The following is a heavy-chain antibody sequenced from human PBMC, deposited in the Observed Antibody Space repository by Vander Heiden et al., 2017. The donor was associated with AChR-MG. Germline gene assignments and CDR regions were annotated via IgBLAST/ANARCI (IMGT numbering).Heavy chain of an antibody. V-gene: IGHV4-39*01. D-gene: IGHD3-3*01. CDR1: GGSISSSSYY. J-gene: IGHJ6*02. CDR3: QLRFLESDYYYGMDV. Sequence: QLQLQESGPGLVKPSETLSLTCTVSGGSISSSSYYWGGVRQPPGKGLEWIGSIYDSGSTDDNPSIKSRVTISVDTSKNQFSLKLSSVTAADTAVYYCQLRFLESDYYYGMDVWGQGTTVTVSS. CDR2: IYDSGST.